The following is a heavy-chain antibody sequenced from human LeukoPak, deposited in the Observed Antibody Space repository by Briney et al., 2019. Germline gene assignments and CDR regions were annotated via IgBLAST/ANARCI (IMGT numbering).Heavy chain of an antibody. D-gene: IGHD3-22*01. CDR3: ATDQGGGFYYYFDY. CDR2: ISGSGGST. J-gene: IGHJ4*02. V-gene: IGHV3-23*01. Sequence: GGSLRLSCAASGFTFSSYAMSWVRQAPGKGLEWVSAISGSGGSTYYADSVKGRFTISRDNSKNTLYLQMNSLRAEDTAVYYCATDQGGGFYYYFDYWGQGTLVTVSS. CDR1: GFTFSSYA.